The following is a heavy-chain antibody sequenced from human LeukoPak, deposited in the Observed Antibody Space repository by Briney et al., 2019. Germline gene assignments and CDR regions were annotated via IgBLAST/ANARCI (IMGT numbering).Heavy chain of an antibody. CDR1: GFTFSSYW. Sequence: GGSLRLSCVASGFTFSSYWMHWVRQAPGKGLVWVSRINSDGSTTNYADSVKGRFTISRDNAKNTLYLHMNSLRAEDTAVYYCARDPSTYYYDSGGYSTTWGQGTLVTVSS. V-gene: IGHV3-74*01. J-gene: IGHJ4*02. CDR3: ARDPSTYYYDSGGYSTT. D-gene: IGHD3-22*01. CDR2: INSDGSTT.